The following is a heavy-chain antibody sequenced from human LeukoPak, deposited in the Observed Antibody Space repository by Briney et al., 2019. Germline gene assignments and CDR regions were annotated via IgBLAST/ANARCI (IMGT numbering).Heavy chain of an antibody. V-gene: IGHV1-18*04. CDR2: ISAYNGNT. J-gene: IGHJ4*02. CDR1: GYTFTGYY. CDR3: ARPQYYDSSGYHY. Sequence: RASVKVSCTASGYTFTGYYMHWVRQAPGQGLEWMRWISAYNGNTNYAQKLQGRVTMTTDTSTSTAYMELRSLRSDDTAVYYCARPQYYDSSGYHYWGQGTLVTVSS. D-gene: IGHD3-22*01.